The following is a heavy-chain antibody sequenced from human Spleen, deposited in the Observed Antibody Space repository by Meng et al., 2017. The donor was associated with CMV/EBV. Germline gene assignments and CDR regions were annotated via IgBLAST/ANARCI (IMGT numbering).Heavy chain of an antibody. CDR1: GFTFATYT. D-gene: IGHD6-13*01. CDR3: ARLEQQLDTLDY. CDR2: ISSTSFSI. V-gene: IGHV3-21*01. J-gene: IGHJ4*02. Sequence: SCAASGFTFATYTMNWVRQAPGKGLEWVSSISSTSFSIYNAASVRGRFSISRDNAKNSLYLQMNSLRAEDTAVYYCARLEQQLDTLDYWGQGTLVTVSS.